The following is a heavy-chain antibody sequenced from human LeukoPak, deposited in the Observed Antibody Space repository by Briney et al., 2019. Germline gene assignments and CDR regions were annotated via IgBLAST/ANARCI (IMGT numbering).Heavy chain of an antibody. V-gene: IGHV3-48*02. CDR3: ARDCSGGSCYDY. D-gene: IGHD2-15*01. J-gene: IGHJ4*02. CDR1: GFTFSSYS. CDR2: ITTSSSTI. Sequence: PGGSLRLSRAASGFTFSSYSMNWARQAPGKGLEWVSFITTSSSTIYYADSVKGRFTISRDNAKNSLYLQMNSLREEDTAVYYCARDCSGGSCYDYWGQGTLVTVSS.